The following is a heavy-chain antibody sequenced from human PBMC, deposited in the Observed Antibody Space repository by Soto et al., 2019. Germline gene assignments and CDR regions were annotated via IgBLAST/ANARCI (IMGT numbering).Heavy chain of an antibody. V-gene: IGHV4-34*01. Sequence: SETLSLTCAVYGGSFSGYYWSWIRQPPGKGLEWIGEINHSGSTNYNPSLKSRVTISVDTSKNQFSLKLSSVTAADTAVYYCARGGRGSSWYGLYYLDYWGQGTLVTVSS. CDR3: ARGGRGSSWYGLYYLDY. J-gene: IGHJ4*02. CDR1: GGSFSGYY. CDR2: INHSGST. D-gene: IGHD6-13*01.